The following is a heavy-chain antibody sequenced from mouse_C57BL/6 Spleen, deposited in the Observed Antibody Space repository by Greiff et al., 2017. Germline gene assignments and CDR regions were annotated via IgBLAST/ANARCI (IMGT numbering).Heavy chain of an antibody. J-gene: IGHJ4*01. CDR3: ASGPRRGAMDY. V-gene: IGHV5-17*01. CDR1: GFTFSDYG. CDR2: ISSGSGTI. Sequence: EVQVVESGGGLVKPGGSLKLSCAASGFTFSDYGMHWVRQAPEQGLEWVAYISSGSGTIYYAATVQGRFTISRDNAKNTLFLQMTSLRAEDTAKYYCASGPRRGAMDYWGQGTSVTVSS.